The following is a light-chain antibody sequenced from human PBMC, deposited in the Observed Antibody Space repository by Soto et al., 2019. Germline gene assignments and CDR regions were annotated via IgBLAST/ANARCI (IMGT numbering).Light chain of an antibody. CDR3: SSYTTSSTYV. CDR2: DVT. V-gene: IGLV2-14*03. J-gene: IGLJ1*01. Sequence: QSALTQPASVSGSPGQSITFSCTGTNSDVGAYNYVSWYQQHPGKAPKLMIYDVTNRPSGVSNRFSGSKSGYTASLTISGLQAEDEADYYCSSYTTSSTYVFGTGTKVTVL. CDR1: NSDVGAYNY.